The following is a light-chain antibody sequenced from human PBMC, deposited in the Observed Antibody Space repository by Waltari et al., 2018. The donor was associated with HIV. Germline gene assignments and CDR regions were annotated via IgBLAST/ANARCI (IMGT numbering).Light chain of an antibody. Sequence: QSALTQPASVSGSPGQTITISCTGTSSDVGAYNYVSWYQHHPGKAPKLLIFEVTNRPSGVSDRFSGSKSGNTASLTISGLQADDEADYYCSAYRSTSTLGVFGTGTKVIVL. CDR1: SSDVGAYNY. V-gene: IGLV2-14*01. CDR3: SAYRSTSTLGV. CDR2: EVT. J-gene: IGLJ1*01.